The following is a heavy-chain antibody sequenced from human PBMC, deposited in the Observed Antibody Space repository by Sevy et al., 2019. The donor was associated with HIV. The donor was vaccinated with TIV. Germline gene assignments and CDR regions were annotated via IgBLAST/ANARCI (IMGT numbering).Heavy chain of an antibody. D-gene: IGHD3-22*01. J-gene: IGHJ3*02. CDR1: GFTFSNAW. CDR3: TTERTYYYDSLI. CDR2: IKSKTDGGTT. Sequence: GGSLRLSCEASGFTFSNAWMSWVRQAPGKGLGWVGRIKSKTDGGTTDYAAPVKGRFTISRDDSKNTLYLQMNSLKTEDTAVYYCTTERTYYYDSLIWGQGTMVTVSS. V-gene: IGHV3-15*01.